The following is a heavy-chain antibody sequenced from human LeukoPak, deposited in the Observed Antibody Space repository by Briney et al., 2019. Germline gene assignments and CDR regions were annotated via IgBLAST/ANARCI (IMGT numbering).Heavy chain of an antibody. CDR2: IYHSGST. J-gene: IGHJ4*02. V-gene: IGHV4-38-2*02. CDR1: GYSISSGYY. D-gene: IGHD4-17*01. Sequence: SETLSLTCTVSGYSISSGYYWGWIRQPPGKGLEWIGSIYHSGSTYYNPSLKSRVTISVDTSKNQFSLKLSSVTAADTAVYYCARDGPLYGDYSFDYWGQGTLVTVSS. CDR3: ARDGPLYGDYSFDY.